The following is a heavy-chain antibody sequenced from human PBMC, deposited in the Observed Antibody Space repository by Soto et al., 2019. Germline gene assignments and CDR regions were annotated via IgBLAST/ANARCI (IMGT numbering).Heavy chain of an antibody. V-gene: IGHV4-59*01. CDR1: GGSISSYY. J-gene: IGHJ6*02. D-gene: IGHD6-13*01. CDR3: ARATYSSGWYGDYSYYGMEG. CDR2: IYYSGST. Sequence: SLTCTVSGGSISSYYWSWIRQPPGKGLEWIGYIYYSGSTDYNPSLKSRVTISVDTSKNQFSLKLSSVTAADTAVYYCARATYSSGWYGDYSYYGMEGWGQGTTV.